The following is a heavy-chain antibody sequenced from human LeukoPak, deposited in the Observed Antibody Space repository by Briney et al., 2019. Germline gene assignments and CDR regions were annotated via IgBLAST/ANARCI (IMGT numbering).Heavy chain of an antibody. D-gene: IGHD3-22*01. Sequence: QPGGSLRLSRAASGFTFSSHWMHWVRQAPGKGLVWVSRINGDGSSTSYADSVKGRFTISRDNAKNTMYLQMNSLRAEDTAVYFCARGPGGGSGSYYVGDYWGQGTLVTVSS. V-gene: IGHV3-74*01. CDR3: ARGPGGGSGSYYVGDY. J-gene: IGHJ4*02. CDR1: GFTFSSHW. CDR2: INGDGSST.